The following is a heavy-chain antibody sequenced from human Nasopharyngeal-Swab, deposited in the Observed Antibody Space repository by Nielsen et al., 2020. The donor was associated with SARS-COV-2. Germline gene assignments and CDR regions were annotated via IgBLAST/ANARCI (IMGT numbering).Heavy chain of an antibody. CDR1: GFTFSSYW. Sequence: GESLKISCAASGFTFSSYWMSWVRQAPGKGLEWVANIKQDGSEKYYVDSVKGRFTISRDNAKNSLYLQMNSLRAEDTAVYYCARDSIAVADTHYYYGMDVWGQGTTVTVSS. V-gene: IGHV3-7*05. CDR3: ARDSIAVADTHYYYGMDV. D-gene: IGHD6-19*01. CDR2: IKQDGSEK. J-gene: IGHJ6*02.